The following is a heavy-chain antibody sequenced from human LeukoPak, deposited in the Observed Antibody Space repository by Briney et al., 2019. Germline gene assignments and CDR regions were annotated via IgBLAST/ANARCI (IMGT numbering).Heavy chain of an antibody. CDR2: IYYSGST. D-gene: IGHD2-15*01. J-gene: IGHJ2*01. CDR3: ARLRSGGGSFRTYWYFDL. V-gene: IGHV4-61*01. CDR1: GGSISSGSYY. Sequence: SETLSLTCTVSGGSISSGSYYWSWIRQPPGKGLEWIGYIYYSGSTNYNPSLKSRVTISVDTSKNQFSLKLSSVTAADTAVYYCARLRSGGGSFRTYWYFDLWGRGTLVTVSS.